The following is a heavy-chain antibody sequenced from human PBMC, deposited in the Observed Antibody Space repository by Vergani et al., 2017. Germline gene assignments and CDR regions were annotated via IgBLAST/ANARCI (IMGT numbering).Heavy chain of an antibody. D-gene: IGHD2-2*01. CDR2: INPNSGGT. V-gene: IGHV1-2*02. J-gene: IGHJ5*02. Sequence: QVQLVQSGAEVKKPGSSVKVSCKASGGTFSSYAISWVRQAPGQGLEWMGWINPNSGGTNYAQKFQGRVTMTRDTSISTAYMELSRLRSDDTAVYYCAKSVVPAAIGWFDPWGQGTLVTVSS. CDR3: AKSVVPAAIGWFDP. CDR1: GGTFSSYA.